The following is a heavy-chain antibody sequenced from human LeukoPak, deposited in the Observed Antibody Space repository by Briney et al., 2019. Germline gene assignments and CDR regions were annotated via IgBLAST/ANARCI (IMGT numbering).Heavy chain of an antibody. CDR1: GYTFTGYY. CDR3: ARGLFMEVVVAAATVNYYYYYMDV. CDR2: INPNSGGT. Sequence: GASVKVSCKASGYTFTGYYMHWVRQAPGQGLEWMGWINPNSGGTNYAQKFQGRVTMTRDTSISTAYMELSRLRSDDTAVYYCARGLFMEVVVAAATVNYYYYYMDVWGKGTTVTISS. V-gene: IGHV1-2*02. D-gene: IGHD2-15*01. J-gene: IGHJ6*03.